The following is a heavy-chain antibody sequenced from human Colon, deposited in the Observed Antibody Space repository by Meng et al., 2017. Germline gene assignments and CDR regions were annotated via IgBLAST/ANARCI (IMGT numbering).Heavy chain of an antibody. CDR1: GFTFSSYS. CDR2: ISSSSSYI. D-gene: IGHD3-10*01. CDR3: ARGLLWLGELRDAFDI. V-gene: IGHV3-21*01. Sequence: GESLKISCAASGFTFSSYSMNWVRQAPGKGLEWVSSISSSSSYIYYADSVKGRFTISRDNAKNSLYLQMNSLRAEDTAVYYCARGLLWLGELRDAFDIWGQGTMVTVSS. J-gene: IGHJ3*02.